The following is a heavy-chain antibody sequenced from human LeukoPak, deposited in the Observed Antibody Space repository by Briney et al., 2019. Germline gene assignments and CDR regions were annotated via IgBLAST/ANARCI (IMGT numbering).Heavy chain of an antibody. D-gene: IGHD2/OR15-2a*01. CDR2: INHSGST. CDR1: GGSFSGYY. J-gene: IGHJ4*02. Sequence: SETLSLTCAVYGGSFSGYYWSWIRQPPGKGLEWIGEINHSGSTNYNPSLKSRVTISVDTSKNQFSLKLSSVTAADTAVYYCARVVLRFLDYWGQGTLVTVSS. V-gene: IGHV4-34*01. CDR3: ARVVLRFLDY.